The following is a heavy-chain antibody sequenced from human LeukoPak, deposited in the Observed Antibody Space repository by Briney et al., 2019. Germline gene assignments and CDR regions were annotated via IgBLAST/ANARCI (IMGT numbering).Heavy chain of an antibody. Sequence: SETLSLTCTVSGGSISNYYWTWIRQPPGKGLEWIGYIYYSGSTYYNPSLKSRVTISVDTSKNQFSLKLSSVTAADTAVYYCASSVDYGGNSEFIDYWGQGTLVTVSS. CDR1: GGSISNYY. V-gene: IGHV4-59*06. J-gene: IGHJ4*02. CDR2: IYYSGST. CDR3: ASSVDYGGNSEFIDY. D-gene: IGHD4-23*01.